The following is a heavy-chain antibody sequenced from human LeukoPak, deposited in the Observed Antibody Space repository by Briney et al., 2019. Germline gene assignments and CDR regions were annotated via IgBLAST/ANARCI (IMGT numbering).Heavy chain of an antibody. D-gene: IGHD3-10*01. Sequence: GESLKISCKGSGYTFTNYWIAWVRQMPGKGLEWMGIIYPGDSDTRYSPSPQGQVTISADKSVSTAYLQWSSLKASDTAMYYCARRPTLGSGEDYWGQGTLVTVSS. CDR1: GYTFTNYW. V-gene: IGHV5-51*01. J-gene: IGHJ4*02. CDR2: IYPGDSDT. CDR3: ARRPTLGSGEDY.